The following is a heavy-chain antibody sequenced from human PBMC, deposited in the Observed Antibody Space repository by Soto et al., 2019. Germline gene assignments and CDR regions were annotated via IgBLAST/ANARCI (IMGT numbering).Heavy chain of an antibody. V-gene: IGHV4-34*01. D-gene: IGHD2-8*01. Sequence: PSETLSLTCAVYGVSFSGYYWNWIRQPPGKGLEWIGEIDHSGYTNYNPSLKSRVTISVDTSKNQFSLRLTSVTAADTAVYYCARVRDEFDPWGQGTLVTVSS. CDR3: ARVRDEFDP. J-gene: IGHJ5*02. CDR2: IDHSGYT. CDR1: GVSFSGYY.